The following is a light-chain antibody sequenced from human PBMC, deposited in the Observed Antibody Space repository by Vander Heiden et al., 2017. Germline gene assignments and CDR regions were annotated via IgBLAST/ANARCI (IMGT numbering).Light chain of an antibody. Sequence: QSALTQPASVSGSPGQSITISCTGTSSDVGSYNLVSWYQQHPGKAPKRMIYEVSKRPSGVSNRFSGSKSATNDSLTISGLEAEDESYYYSYSNAGRVVFGGGTKLTVL. CDR3: YSNAGRVV. CDR1: SSDVGSYNL. CDR2: EVS. V-gene: IGLV2-23*02. J-gene: IGLJ2*01.